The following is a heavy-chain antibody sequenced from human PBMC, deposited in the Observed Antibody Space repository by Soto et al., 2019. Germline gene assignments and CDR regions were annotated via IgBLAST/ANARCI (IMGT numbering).Heavy chain of an antibody. J-gene: IGHJ3*02. V-gene: IGHV3-48*04. CDR1: GFTFSSYS. CDR2: ISSSSSTI. Sequence: GGSLRLSCAASGFTFSSYSMHWVRQAPGKGLEWVSYISSSSSTIYYADSVKGRFTISRDNAKNTLYLQMNSLRAEDTAVYYCLVTYDAFDIWGQGTMVTVSS. D-gene: IGHD2-21*02. CDR3: LVTYDAFDI.